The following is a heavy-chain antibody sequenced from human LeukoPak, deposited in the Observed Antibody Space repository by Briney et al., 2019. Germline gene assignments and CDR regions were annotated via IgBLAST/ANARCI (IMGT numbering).Heavy chain of an antibody. D-gene: IGHD5-18*01. V-gene: IGHV3-30*18. CDR1: GFTFSSYG. CDR3: AKENGGRPYRPKDAFDI. J-gene: IGHJ3*02. Sequence: GRSLRLSCAASGFTFSSYGMHWVRQAPGKGLEWVAVISYDGSNKYYADSVKGRFTISRDNSKNTLYLQMNSLRAEDTAVYYCAKENGGRPYRPKDAFDIWGQGTMVTVSS. CDR2: ISYDGSNK.